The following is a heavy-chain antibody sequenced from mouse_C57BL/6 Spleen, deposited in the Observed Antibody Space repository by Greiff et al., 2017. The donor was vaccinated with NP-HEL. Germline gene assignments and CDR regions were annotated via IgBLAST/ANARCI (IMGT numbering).Heavy chain of an antibody. CDR1: GFSLTSYA. D-gene: IGHD2-4*01. CDR3: ARERLRRDYYAMDY. V-gene: IGHV2-9-1*01. Sequence: VQLQQSGPGLVAPSQSLSITCTVSGFSLTSYAISWVRQPPGKGLEWLGVIWTGGGTNYNSALKSRLSISKDNSKSQVFLKMNSLQTVDTARYYCARERLRRDYYAMDYWGQGTSVTVSS. CDR2: IWTGGGT. J-gene: IGHJ4*01.